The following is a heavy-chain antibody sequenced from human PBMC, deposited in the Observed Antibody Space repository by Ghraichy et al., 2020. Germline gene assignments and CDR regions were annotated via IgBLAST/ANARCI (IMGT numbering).Heavy chain of an antibody. V-gene: IGHV4-30-4*07. Sequence: SETLSLTCAVSGGSISSGGYSWSWIRQPPGKGLEWIGYIYYSGSTYYNPSLKSRVTISVDTSKNQFSLKLSSVTAADTAVYYCAREGYYVPARGAFDIWGQGTMVTVSS. D-gene: IGHD3-10*02. CDR1: GGSISSGGYS. CDR3: AREGYYVPARGAFDI. CDR2: IYYSGST. J-gene: IGHJ3*02.